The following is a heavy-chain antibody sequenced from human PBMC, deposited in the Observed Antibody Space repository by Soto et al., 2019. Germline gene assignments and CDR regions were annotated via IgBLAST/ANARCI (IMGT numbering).Heavy chain of an antibody. D-gene: IGHD6-19*01. CDR1: GFTFSNYS. Sequence: PGGSLRLSCAASGFTFSNYSMNWVRQAPGKGLEWVSYISSSTIYYADSVKGRFTISRDNAKNSLYPQMNSLRAEDTAVYYCARETQWLNWFDPWGQGTLVTVSS. CDR2: ISSSTI. J-gene: IGHJ5*02. CDR3: ARETQWLNWFDP. V-gene: IGHV3-48*01.